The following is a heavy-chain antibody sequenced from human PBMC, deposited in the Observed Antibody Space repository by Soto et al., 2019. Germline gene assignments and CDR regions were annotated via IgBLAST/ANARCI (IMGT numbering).Heavy chain of an antibody. CDR1: GYTFTSYG. CDR3: ARDFRPRDYDRSGYYYADDY. CDR2: ISAYNGNT. D-gene: IGHD3-22*01. Sequence: VASGKVCCKASGYTFTSYGISWVRQAPGQGLEWMGWISAYNGNTNYAQKLQGRVTMTTDTSTSTAYMELRSLRSDDTAVYYCARDFRPRDYDRSGYYYADDYWGQGTLVT. J-gene: IGHJ4*02. V-gene: IGHV1-18*01.